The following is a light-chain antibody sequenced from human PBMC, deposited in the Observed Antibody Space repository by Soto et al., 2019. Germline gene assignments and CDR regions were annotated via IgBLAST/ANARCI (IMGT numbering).Light chain of an antibody. CDR3: SSYAGRNKYV. Sequence: QSVLTQPPSASGSPGQSVTISCTGTSSDVGAYDYGSWYQHHPGKAPKLMIYEVNKRPSGVPDRFSGSKSGNTASLTVSGLQADDDADYYCSSYAGRNKYVFGTGTKVTVL. CDR1: SSDVGAYDY. V-gene: IGLV2-8*01. CDR2: EVN. J-gene: IGLJ1*01.